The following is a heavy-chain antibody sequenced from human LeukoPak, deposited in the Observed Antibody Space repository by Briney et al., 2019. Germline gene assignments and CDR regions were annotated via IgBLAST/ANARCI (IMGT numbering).Heavy chain of an antibody. CDR2: IYYSGST. J-gene: IGHJ6*02. D-gene: IGHD1-1*01. V-gene: IGHV4-61*01. Sequence: SETLSLTCTVSGGSVSSGTYYWSWIRQPPGKGLEWIGYIYYSGSTNYNPSLKSRVTISVDTSKNQFSLKLSSVTAADTAVYYCARVGGTNYYYYGMDVWGQGTTVTVSS. CDR3: ARVGGTNYYYYGMDV. CDR1: GGSVSSGTYY.